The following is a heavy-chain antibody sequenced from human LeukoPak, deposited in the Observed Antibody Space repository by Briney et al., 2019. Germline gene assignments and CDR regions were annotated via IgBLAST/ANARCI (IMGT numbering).Heavy chain of an antibody. CDR1: GGSFSDYY. D-gene: IGHD1-26*01. Sequence: SETLSLTCAVYGGSFSDYYWTWIRQPPGKGLEWIGEINHSGSTNYRPSLKSRVTISVDTSKNQFSLKLTSVTAADTAVYYCARVVGRYYKVDFWGRGTPVTVSP. J-gene: IGHJ4*02. V-gene: IGHV4-34*01. CDR3: ARVVGRYYKVDF. CDR2: INHSGST.